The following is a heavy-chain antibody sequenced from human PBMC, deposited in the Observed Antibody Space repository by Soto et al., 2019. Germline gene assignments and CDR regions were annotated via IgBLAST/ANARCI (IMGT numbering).Heavy chain of an antibody. CDR3: AKVLTLLLRWPPYSTGLAV. D-gene: IGHD2-15*01. CDR1: GDISSKCG. Sequence: PEGARRLSWGGSGDISSKCGMHWCRHAPGKELEWVAAISYDGITKYYSDSLKGRFTISKDNSKNTLYLEMNSLRPEDTAVYYCAKVLTLLLRWPPYSTGLAVWGHGRT. J-gene: IGHJ6*01. CDR2: ISYDGITK. V-gene: IGHV3-30*18.